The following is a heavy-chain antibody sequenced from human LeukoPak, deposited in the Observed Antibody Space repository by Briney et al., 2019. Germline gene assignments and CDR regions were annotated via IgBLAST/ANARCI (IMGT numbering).Heavy chain of an antibody. D-gene: IGHD4-17*01. CDR1: GFTFSSYA. CDR2: ISYDGSNK. Sequence: PGGSLRLSWAASGFTFSSYAMHWVRQAPGKGLEWVAVISYDGSNKYYADSVKGRFTISRDNSKNTLYLQMNSLRAEDTAVYYCARVPSDYGDYDYYYYGMDVWGQGTTVTVSS. V-gene: IGHV3-30-3*01. J-gene: IGHJ6*02. CDR3: ARVPSDYGDYDYYYYGMDV.